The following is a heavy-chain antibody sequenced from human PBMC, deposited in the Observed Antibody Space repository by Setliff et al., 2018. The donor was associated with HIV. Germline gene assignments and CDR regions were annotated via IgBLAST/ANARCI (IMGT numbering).Heavy chain of an antibody. Sequence: LSLTCTVSGGSISSGVYYWSWIRHHPGKGLEWIGYIHYSGSIYYNPSLKSRATISVDTSKNQFSLKLSSVTAADTAVYYCARVCPPVRYNFWSGYYPKAGYFDYWGQGALVTVSS. D-gene: IGHD3-3*01. CDR1: GGSISSGVYY. V-gene: IGHV4-31*03. CDR3: ARVCPPVRYNFWSGYYPKAGYFDY. J-gene: IGHJ4*02. CDR2: IHYSGSI.